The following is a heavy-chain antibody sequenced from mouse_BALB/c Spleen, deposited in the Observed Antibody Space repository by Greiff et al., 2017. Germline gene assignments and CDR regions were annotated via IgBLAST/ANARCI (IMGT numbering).Heavy chain of an antibody. CDR3: ARELGGGTGAMDY. CDR2: ISDGGSYT. Sequence: DVHLVESGGGLVKPGGSLKLSCAASGFTFSDYYMYWVRQTPEKRLEWVATISDGGSYTYYPDSVKGRFTISRDNAKNNLYLQMSSLKSEDTAMYYCARELGGGTGAMDYWGQGTSVTVSS. CDR1: GFTFSDYY. D-gene: IGHD4-1*01. V-gene: IGHV5-4*02. J-gene: IGHJ4*01.